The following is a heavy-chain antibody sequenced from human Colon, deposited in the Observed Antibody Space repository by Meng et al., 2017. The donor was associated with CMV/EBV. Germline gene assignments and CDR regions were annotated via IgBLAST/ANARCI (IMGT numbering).Heavy chain of an antibody. CDR2: IIPILGIA. V-gene: IGHV1-69*10. J-gene: IGHJ6*02. Sequence: SVKVSCKASGYTFTSYDINWVRQAPGQGLEWMGGIIPILGIANYAQKFQGRVTITADKSTSTAYMELSSLRSEDTAVYYCARGGEIIVVVPAAIGYGMDVWGQGTTVTVSS. D-gene: IGHD2-2*02. CDR1: GYTFTSYD. CDR3: ARGGEIIVVVPAAIGYGMDV.